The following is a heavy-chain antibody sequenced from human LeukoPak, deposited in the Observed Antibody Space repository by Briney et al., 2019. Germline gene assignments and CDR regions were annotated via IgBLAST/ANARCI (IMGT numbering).Heavy chain of an antibody. CDR3: AKAKWELGPDV. D-gene: IGHD1-26*01. CDR2: ISYDGSNK. Sequence: PGGSLRLSCAASGFTFSSYGMHWVRQAPGKGLEWVAVISYDGSNKYYADSVKGRFTISRDNSKNTLYLQMNSLRAEDTAVYYCAKAKWELGPDVWGQGTTVTVSS. J-gene: IGHJ6*02. CDR1: GFTFSSYG. V-gene: IGHV3-30*18.